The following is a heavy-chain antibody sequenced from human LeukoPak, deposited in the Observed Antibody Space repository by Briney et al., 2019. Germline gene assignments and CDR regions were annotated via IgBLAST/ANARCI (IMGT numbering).Heavy chain of an antibody. CDR3: ARAVLRSLFDH. Sequence: PGGSLRLSCAASGFTFSSYAMHWVRQAPGKGLEWVAVISYDGSNKYYADSVKGRFTISRDNSKNTLYLQMNSLRAEDTAVYYCARAVLRSLFDHWGQGTLVTVSS. CDR2: ISYDGSNK. D-gene: IGHD3-3*01. J-gene: IGHJ5*02. V-gene: IGHV3-30-3*01. CDR1: GFTFSSYA.